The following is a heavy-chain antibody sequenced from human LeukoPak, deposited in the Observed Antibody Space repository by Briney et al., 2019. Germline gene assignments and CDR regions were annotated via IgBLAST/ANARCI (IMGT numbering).Heavy chain of an antibody. V-gene: IGHV4-59*01. D-gene: IGHD1-1*01. CDR2: FYYSGST. CDR1: GGSIRSYY. CDR3: AGTGVDSWAFDI. J-gene: IGHJ3*02. Sequence: PLETLSLICTVSGGSIRSYYWSWIRQPPGKGLEWIGYFYYSGSTNHNPSLKSRVTMSIDTSKNQFSLKLSSVTAADTALYYCAGTGVDSWAFDIWGQGTMVTVSS.